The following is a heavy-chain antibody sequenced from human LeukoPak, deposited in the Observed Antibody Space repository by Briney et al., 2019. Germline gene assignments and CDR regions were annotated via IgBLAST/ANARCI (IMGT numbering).Heavy chain of an antibody. J-gene: IGHJ5*02. CDR2: VSAYNGNT. D-gene: IGHD3-3*01. Sequence: ASVKVSCKASGYTFTSYDINWVRQAPGQGLEWMGWVSAYNGNTNYAQKLQGRVTMTTDTSTSTAYMELRSLRSDDTAVYYCARDWARFLELFDPWGQGTLVTVSS. CDR3: ARDWARFLELFDP. CDR1: GYTFTSYD. V-gene: IGHV1-18*01.